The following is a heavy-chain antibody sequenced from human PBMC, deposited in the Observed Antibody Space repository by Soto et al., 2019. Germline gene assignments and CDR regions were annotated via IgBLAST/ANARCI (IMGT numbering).Heavy chain of an antibody. CDR2: TYYRSKWYN. CDR1: GDSVSSNSAA. Sequence: SQTLSLTCAISGDSVSSNSAAWNWIRQSPSRGLEWLGRTYYRSKWYNDYAVSVKSRITINPDTSKNQFSLQLNSVTPEDTAVYYCAGVVPAARFQHYYYGMDVWGQGTTVTV. CDR3: AGVVPAARFQHYYYGMDV. D-gene: IGHD2-2*01. J-gene: IGHJ6*02. V-gene: IGHV6-1*01.